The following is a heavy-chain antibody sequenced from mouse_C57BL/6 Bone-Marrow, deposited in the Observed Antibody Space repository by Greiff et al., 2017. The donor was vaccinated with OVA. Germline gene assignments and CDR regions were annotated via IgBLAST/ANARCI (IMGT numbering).Heavy chain of an antibody. CDR2: IWSGGST. Sequence: VKLMESGPGLVQPSQSLSITCTVSGFSLTSYGVHWVRQSPGKGLEWLGVIWSGGSTDYNAAFISRLSISKDNSKSQVFFKMNSLQADDTAIYYCARNYYYGNYGFDYWGQGTTLTVSS. J-gene: IGHJ2*01. D-gene: IGHD2-1*01. V-gene: IGHV2-2*01. CDR3: ARNYYYGNYGFDY. CDR1: GFSLTSYG.